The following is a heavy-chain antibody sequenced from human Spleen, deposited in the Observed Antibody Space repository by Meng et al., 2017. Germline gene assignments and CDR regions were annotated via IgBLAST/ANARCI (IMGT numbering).Heavy chain of an antibody. V-gene: IGHV3-74*01. CDR3: AVRSGSWYGG. D-gene: IGHD6-13*01. J-gene: IGHJ4*02. Sequence: GGSLRLSCTVSGFTFSTSWMHWVRQAPGKGLVWVSRIDTYGSNTNYADSVKGRFTISRDYAKNTVDLQMNSLRVEDTAIYYCAVRSGSWYGGWGQGTLVTVSS. CDR1: GFTFSTSW. CDR2: IDTYGSNT.